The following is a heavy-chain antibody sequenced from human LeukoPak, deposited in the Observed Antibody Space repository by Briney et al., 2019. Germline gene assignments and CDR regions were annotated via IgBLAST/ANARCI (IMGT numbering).Heavy chain of an antibody. Sequence: SETLSLTCTVSGGSISSSSYYWGWIRQPPGKGLEWIGSIYYSGSTYYNPSLKSRVTISVDTSKNQFSLKLSSVTAADTAVYYCASIPVAGTDFDPWGQGTLVTVSS. D-gene: IGHD6-19*01. CDR3: ASIPVAGTDFDP. CDR2: IYYSGST. CDR1: GGSISSSSYY. V-gene: IGHV4-39*01. J-gene: IGHJ5*02.